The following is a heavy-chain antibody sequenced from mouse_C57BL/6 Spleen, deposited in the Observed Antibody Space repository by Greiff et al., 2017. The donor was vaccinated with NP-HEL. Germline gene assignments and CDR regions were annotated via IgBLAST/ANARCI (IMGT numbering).Heavy chain of an antibody. CDR3: TRDYVSSPY. V-gene: IGHV1-15*01. Sequence: QVQLKESGAELVRPGASVTLSCKASGYTFTDYEMHWVKQTPVHGLEWIGAIDPETGGTAYNQKFKGKAILTADKSSSTAYMELRSLTSEDSAVKDGTRDYVSSPYWGQGTPLTVSA. CDR2: IDPETGGT. CDR1: GYTFTDYE. J-gene: IGHJ3*01. D-gene: IGHD1-1*01.